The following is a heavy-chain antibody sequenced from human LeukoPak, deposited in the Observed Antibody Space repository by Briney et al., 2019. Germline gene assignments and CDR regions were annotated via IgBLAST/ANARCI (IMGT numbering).Heavy chain of an antibody. CDR2: ISSSSSYI. D-gene: IGHD1-14*01. J-gene: IGHJ4*02. Sequence: GGSLRLSCAASGFTFSSYSMNWVRQAPGKGLEWVSSISSSSSYIYYADSVRGRFTISRDNAKNSLYLQMNSLRAEDTAVYYCTRHGGLTGTPFDYWGQGTLVTVSS. CDR1: GFTFSSYS. V-gene: IGHV3-21*01. CDR3: TRHGGLTGTPFDY.